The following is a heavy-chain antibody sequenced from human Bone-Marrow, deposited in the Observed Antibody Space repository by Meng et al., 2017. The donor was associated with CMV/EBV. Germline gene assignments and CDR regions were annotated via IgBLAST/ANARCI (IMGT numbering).Heavy chain of an antibody. CDR1: TCRSQA. CDR3: ATNYYDSGGYYLKYFQH. Sequence: TCRSQASSWGRQAPGQGLGWMGGIIPIFATINYAQRFQGRVTITADRSTSTAYMELSSLRSEDTAMYYCATNYYDSGGYYLKYFQHWGQGTLVTVSS. V-gene: IGHV1-69*06. J-gene: IGHJ1*01. CDR2: IIPIFATI. D-gene: IGHD3-22*01.